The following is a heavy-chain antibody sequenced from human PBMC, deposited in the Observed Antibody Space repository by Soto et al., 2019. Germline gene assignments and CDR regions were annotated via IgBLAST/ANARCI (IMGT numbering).Heavy chain of an antibody. Sequence: ASVKVSCKASGYTFTGYYMHWVRQAPGQGLEWMGWINPNSGGTNYAQKFQGRATMTRDTSISTAYMELRSLRSDDTAVYYCARDLDASGSYYTDYWGQGTLVTVSS. CDR2: INPNSGGT. CDR3: ARDLDASGSYYTDY. D-gene: IGHD3-10*01. V-gene: IGHV1-2*02. J-gene: IGHJ4*02. CDR1: GYTFTGYY.